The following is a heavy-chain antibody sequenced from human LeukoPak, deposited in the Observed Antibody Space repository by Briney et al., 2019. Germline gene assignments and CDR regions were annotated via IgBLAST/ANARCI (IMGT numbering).Heavy chain of an antibody. Sequence: SQTLSLTCAISGDSVSSNNAAWNWIRQSPSRGLEWLGRTKYRSMWYYDYAVSVKSRITIIPDTSKNQFSLQLKSVTPEDTAVYYCTRDLDILNWAFDNWGQGTLVTVSS. CDR2: TKYRSMWYY. CDR1: GDSVSSNNAA. J-gene: IGHJ4*02. D-gene: IGHD7-27*01. V-gene: IGHV6-1*01. CDR3: TRDLDILNWAFDN.